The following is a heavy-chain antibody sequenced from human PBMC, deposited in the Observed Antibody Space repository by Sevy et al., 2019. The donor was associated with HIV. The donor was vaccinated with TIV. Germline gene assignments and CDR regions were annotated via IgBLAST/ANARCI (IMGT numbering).Heavy chain of an antibody. Sequence: GGSLRLSCAASGFTFSSYSMNWVRQAPGKGLEWVSSISSSSSHIYYAHSVKGRFTISRDNAKNSLYLQMNSLRAEDTAVYYCARDLYGDYYFDYWGQGTLVTVSS. CDR1: GFTFSSYS. D-gene: IGHD4-17*01. CDR3: ARDLYGDYYFDY. CDR2: ISSSSSHI. J-gene: IGHJ4*02. V-gene: IGHV3-21*01.